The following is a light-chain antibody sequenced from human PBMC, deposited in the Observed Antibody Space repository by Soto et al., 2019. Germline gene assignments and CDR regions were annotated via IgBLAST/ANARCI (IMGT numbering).Light chain of an antibody. CDR3: QQFASYPIT. CDR1: QAIKGA. CDR2: DAS. J-gene: IGKJ5*01. V-gene: IGKV1-13*02. Sequence: AIPLTQSPSSLSASVGDRVTITCRTSQAIKGALAWSQQKPGKAPKLLIYDASTLQSGVPPRFSGSVSGTDFTLTISSLQPEDFATYYCQQFASYPITFGKGTRLEIK.